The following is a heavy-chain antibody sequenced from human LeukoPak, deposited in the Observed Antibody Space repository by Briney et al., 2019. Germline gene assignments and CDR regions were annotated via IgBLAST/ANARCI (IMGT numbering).Heavy chain of an antibody. V-gene: IGHV4-39*01. CDR1: GGSISSSSYY. Sequence: SETLSLTCTVSGGSISSSSYYWGWIRQPPGKGLEWIGSIYYSGSTYYNPSLKSRVTIFVDTSKNQFSLKLSSATAADTAVYYCARRYCGGDCTFDWFDPWGQGTLVTVSS. CDR2: IYYSGST. J-gene: IGHJ5*02. CDR3: ARRYCGGDCTFDWFDP. D-gene: IGHD2-21*02.